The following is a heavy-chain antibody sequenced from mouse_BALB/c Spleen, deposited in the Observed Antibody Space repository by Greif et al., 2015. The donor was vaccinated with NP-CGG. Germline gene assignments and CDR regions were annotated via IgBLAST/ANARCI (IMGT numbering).Heavy chain of an antibody. CDR1: GYTFTSYW. V-gene: IGHV1S41*01. D-gene: IGHD2-14*01. CDR3: ARGYGSYWYFDV. CDR2: IAPGSGST. Sequence: DLVKPGASVKLSCKASGYTFTSYWINWIKQRPGQGLEWIGRIAPGSGSTYYNEMFRGKATLTVDTSSSTASIQLSSLSSEDSAVYFCARGYGSYWYFDVWGAGTTVTVSS. J-gene: IGHJ1*01.